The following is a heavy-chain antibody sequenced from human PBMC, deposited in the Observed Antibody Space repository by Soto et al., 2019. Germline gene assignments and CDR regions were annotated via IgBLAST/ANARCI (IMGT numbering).Heavy chain of an antibody. CDR2: ISSSSSYI. CDR3: ARERAPTPFDY. V-gene: IGHV3-21*01. CDR1: GFTFSSYS. Sequence: GGSLRLSCAASGFTFSSYSMNWVRQAPGKGLEWVSSISSSSSYIYYADSVKGRFTISRDNAKNSLYLQMNSLRAEDTAAYYCARERAPTPFDYWGQGTLVTVSS. J-gene: IGHJ4*02.